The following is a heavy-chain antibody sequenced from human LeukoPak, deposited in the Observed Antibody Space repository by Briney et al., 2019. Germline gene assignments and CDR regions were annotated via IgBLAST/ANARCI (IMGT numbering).Heavy chain of an antibody. Sequence: PSETLSLTCTVSGASISSYYWSWIRQHPGKGLEWIGYIYNSGSTYYNPSLKSRVTISADTSKNQFSLKLSSVTAADTAVYYCARDLDSNYFDYWGQGTLVTVSS. CDR3: ARDLDSNYFDY. CDR1: GASISSYY. D-gene: IGHD5-24*01. V-gene: IGHV4-59*06. CDR2: IYNSGST. J-gene: IGHJ4*02.